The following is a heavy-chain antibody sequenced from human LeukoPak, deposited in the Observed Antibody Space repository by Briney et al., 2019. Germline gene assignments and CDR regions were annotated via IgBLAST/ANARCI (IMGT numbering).Heavy chain of an antibody. CDR1: GYTFTSYG. J-gene: IGHJ3*02. CDR2: ISAYNGNT. CDR3: ARDRRRYFDWLSDAFDI. D-gene: IGHD3-9*01. V-gene: IGHV1-18*01. Sequence: ASVKVSCKASGYTFTSYGISWVRQAPGQGLEWMGWISAYNGNTNYAQKLQGRVTMTTDTSTSTAYMELRSLRSDDTAVYYCARDRRRYFDWLSDAFDIWGQGTMVTVSS.